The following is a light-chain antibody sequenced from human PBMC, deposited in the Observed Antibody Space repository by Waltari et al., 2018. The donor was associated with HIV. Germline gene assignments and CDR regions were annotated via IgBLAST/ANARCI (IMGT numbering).Light chain of an antibody. CDR3: CSYTGTNPFLL. CDR2: EVS. V-gene: IGLV2-23*02. CDR1: SSNVGSYNL. J-gene: IGLJ2*01. Sequence: QSALTQPASVSGSPGQSITISCTGTSSNVGSYNLVTWYQQHPGIAPKLMIYEVSKRPSGVSNRFSGSKSGNTAFLTISGLQAEDEADYYCCSYTGTNPFLLFGGGTKLTVL.